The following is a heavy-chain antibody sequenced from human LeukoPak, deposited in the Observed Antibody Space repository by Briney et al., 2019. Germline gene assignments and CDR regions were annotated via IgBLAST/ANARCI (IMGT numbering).Heavy chain of an antibody. V-gene: IGHV3-53*01. D-gene: IGHD2-21*02. CDR2: IYSGGST. CDR3: ASLPGAYCGGDCYSGYFDL. J-gene: IGHJ2*01. Sequence: PGGSLRLSCAASGFTFSSYSMNWVRQAPGKGLEWVSVIYSGGSTYYADSVKGRFTISRDNSKNTLYLQMNSLRAEDTAVYYCASLPGAYCGGDCYSGYFDLWGRGTLVTVSS. CDR1: GFTFSSYS.